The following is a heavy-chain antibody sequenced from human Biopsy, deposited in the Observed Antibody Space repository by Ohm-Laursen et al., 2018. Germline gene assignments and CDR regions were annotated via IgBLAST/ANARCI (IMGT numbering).Heavy chain of an antibody. CDR3: ATKLTGYFHH. CDR1: GGTFSNYG. V-gene: IGHV1-69*06. J-gene: IGHJ1*01. D-gene: IGHD3-9*01. Sequence: SVKVSCKAPGGTFSNYGVNWVRQAPGQGLEWLGGNIPILGAGNYAQKFQDRVTVAADTSTSTATMELRSLRSDDTAVYYCATKLTGYFHHWGQGILVIVSS. CDR2: NIPILGAG.